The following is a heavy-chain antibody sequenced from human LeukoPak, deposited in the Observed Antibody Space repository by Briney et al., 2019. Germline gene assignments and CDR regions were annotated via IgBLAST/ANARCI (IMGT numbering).Heavy chain of an antibody. J-gene: IGHJ4*02. CDR3: ARGGDYYDSSGYYPYLDY. CDR2: IFSSGST. D-gene: IGHD3-22*01. Sequence: LETLSLTCTVSGGSINNYYWNWIRQPAGKGLEWIGRIFSSGSTNYNPSLKSRITMSLDTSKTQFSLKLSSVTAADTAVYYCARGGDYYDSSGYYPYLDYWGQGTLVTVSS. CDR1: GGSINNYY. V-gene: IGHV4-4*07.